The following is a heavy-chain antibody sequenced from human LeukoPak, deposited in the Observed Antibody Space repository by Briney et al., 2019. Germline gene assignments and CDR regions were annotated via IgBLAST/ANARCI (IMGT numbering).Heavy chain of an antibody. D-gene: IGHD6-19*01. CDR1: GYIFTDSW. J-gene: IGHJ4*02. CDR3: ARRRYSSEYYFDY. V-gene: IGHV5-51*01. Sequence: GESLKISCKGSGYIFTDSWIGWVRQMPGKGLEWMGIIYPGDSDTRYSPSFQGQVTIPADKSISTAYLQWSSLKASDTAMYYCARRRYSSEYYFDYWGQGTLVTVSS. CDR2: IYPGDSDT.